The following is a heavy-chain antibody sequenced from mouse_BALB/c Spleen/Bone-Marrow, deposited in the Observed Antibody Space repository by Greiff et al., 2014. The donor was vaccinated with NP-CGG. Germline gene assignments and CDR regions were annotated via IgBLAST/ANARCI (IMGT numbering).Heavy chain of an antibody. V-gene: IGHV5-17*02. J-gene: IGHJ2*01. CDR1: GFTFSSFG. CDR3: ARDVPLYDVGYFDY. CDR2: ISSGSSTI. D-gene: IGHD2-14*01. Sequence: EVKLEESGGGLVQPGGSRKLSCAASGFTFSSFGMHWVRQAPEKWLEWVAYISSGSSTIYYADTVKGRFTISRDNPKNTLFLQMTSLRSEDTAMYYCARDVPLYDVGYFDYWGQGTTLTVSS.